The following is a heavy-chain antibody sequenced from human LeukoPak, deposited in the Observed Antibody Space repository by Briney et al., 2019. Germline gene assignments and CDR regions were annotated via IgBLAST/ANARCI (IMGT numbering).Heavy chain of an antibody. CDR2: ISSSSSYI. J-gene: IGHJ4*02. CDR1: GFTFSSYS. D-gene: IGHD6-13*01. CDR3: ARGRRMSRSSSWYFDY. V-gene: IGHV3-21*04. Sequence: GSLRLSCAAFGFTFSSYSMNWVRQAPGKGLEWVSSISSSSSYIYYADSVKGRFTISRDNAKNSLYLQMNSLRAEDTAVYYCARGRRMSRSSSWYFDYWGQGTLVTVSS.